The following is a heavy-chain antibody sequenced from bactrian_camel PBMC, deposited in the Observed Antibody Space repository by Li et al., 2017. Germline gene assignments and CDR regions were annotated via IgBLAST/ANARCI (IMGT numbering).Heavy chain of an antibody. J-gene: IGHJ4*01. CDR1: GATAGSVC. V-gene: IGHV3S55*01. Sequence: HVQLVESGGGSVEVGGSLRLTCAHSGATAGSVCMGWFRQPPGTEREMVAVISGDGDNTYYGDSVKDRFIISRDGAKNTIYLQMDGMSPEDTAIYLCAAKESYYCNNWRTWRYWGRCGQGTQVTVS. CDR2: ISGDGDNT. D-gene: IGHD1*01.